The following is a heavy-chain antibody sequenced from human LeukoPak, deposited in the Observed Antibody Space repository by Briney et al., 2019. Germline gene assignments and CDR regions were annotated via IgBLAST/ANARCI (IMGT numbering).Heavy chain of an antibody. Sequence: GASVKGSGKASGYTFTSYDINWVRQATGQGLEWMGWMNPNSGNKGYAQKFQGRVTMTRNTSISTAYMELSSLRSEDTAVYYCGREVWTNVALDIWGQGTMVTVSS. J-gene: IGHJ3*02. V-gene: IGHV1-8*01. CDR1: GYTFTSYD. D-gene: IGHD2-8*01. CDR2: MNPNSGNK. CDR3: GREVWTNVALDI.